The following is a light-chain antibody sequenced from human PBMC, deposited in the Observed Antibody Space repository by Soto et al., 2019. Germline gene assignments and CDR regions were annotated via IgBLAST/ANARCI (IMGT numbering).Light chain of an antibody. CDR1: SSNIGAGYD. CDR2: GNS. Sequence: QSVLTQPPSVSGAPGQRVTISCTGSSSNIGAGYDVHWYQQLPGTAPKLLIYGNSNRPSGVPDRFSGSKSGTSASLAITGLQAGDYSYYYCQSYDSSLSGSVVFGGGTKLTVL. CDR3: QSYDSSLSGSVV. J-gene: IGLJ2*01. V-gene: IGLV1-40*01.